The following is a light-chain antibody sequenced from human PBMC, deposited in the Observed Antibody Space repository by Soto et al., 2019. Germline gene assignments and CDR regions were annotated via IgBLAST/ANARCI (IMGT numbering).Light chain of an antibody. Sequence: DIQMTQSPSTLSASVGDRVTITCRASQSISTWLAWYQQKRGKAPKLXIYDASSLESGVPSRFSGSGSGTEFTLTISSLQPDDVAVYYCPQRSNSTPTFGQGTRLEIK. CDR3: PQRSNSTPT. CDR1: QSISTW. J-gene: IGKJ5*01. V-gene: IGKV1-5*01. CDR2: DAS.